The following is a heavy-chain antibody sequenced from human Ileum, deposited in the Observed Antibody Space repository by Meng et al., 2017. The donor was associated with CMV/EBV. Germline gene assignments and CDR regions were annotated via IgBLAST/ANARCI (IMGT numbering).Heavy chain of an antibody. J-gene: IGHJ3*02. Sequence: ASVKVSCKASGHTFTSHGLSWVRQAPGQGLEWMGWINVYNGRTKYVQSLQGRVTMTTDTSTSTAYMELRSLRSDDTAVYCCARDPDDAFDIWGQGTMVTVSS. CDR1: GHTFTSHG. CDR2: INVYNGRT. CDR3: ARDPDDAFDI. V-gene: IGHV1-18*01.